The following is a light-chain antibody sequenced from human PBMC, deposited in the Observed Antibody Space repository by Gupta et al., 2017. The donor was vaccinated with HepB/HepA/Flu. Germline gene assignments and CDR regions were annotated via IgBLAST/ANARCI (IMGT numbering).Light chain of an antibody. V-gene: IGLV10-54*04. Sequence: AGLTQPPSVSKALGQTATLTCTGNSNDVGNEGAAWLQQHQGHPPKLLFYRNNNRPSGISERFSSSRSGNTVSLTITALQPEDEADYYCSAWDRSLSFVLFGGGTELTVL. CDR3: SAWDRSLSFVL. CDR1: SNDVGNEG. J-gene: IGLJ2*01. CDR2: RNN.